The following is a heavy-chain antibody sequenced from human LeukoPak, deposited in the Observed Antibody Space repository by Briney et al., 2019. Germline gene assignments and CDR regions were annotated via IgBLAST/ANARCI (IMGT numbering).Heavy chain of an antibody. J-gene: IGHJ4*02. CDR2: ISGSGGSA. CDR3: AKMHGYSYGYAYYFDY. D-gene: IGHD5-18*01. CDR1: GFTFSSYA. V-gene: IGHV3-23*01. Sequence: PGGSLRLSCAASGFTFSSYAMSWVRQAPGKGLEWVSAISGSGGSAYYADSVKGRFTISRDNSKNTLYLQMNSLRAEDTAVYYCAKMHGYSYGYAYYFDYWGQGTLATVSS.